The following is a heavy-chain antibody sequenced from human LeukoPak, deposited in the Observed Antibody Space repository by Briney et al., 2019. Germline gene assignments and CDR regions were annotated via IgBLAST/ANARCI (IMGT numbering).Heavy chain of an antibody. Sequence: SVKVSCKVSGYTLTELSMHWVRQAPGKGLEWMGGFDPEDGETIYAQKFQGRVTMTEDTSTDTAYMELSSLRSEDTAVYYCATGNLLRSIVATLNYWGQGTLVTVSS. CDR2: FDPEDGET. CDR3: ATGNLLRSIVATLNY. D-gene: IGHD5-12*01. CDR1: GYTLTELS. V-gene: IGHV1-24*01. J-gene: IGHJ4*02.